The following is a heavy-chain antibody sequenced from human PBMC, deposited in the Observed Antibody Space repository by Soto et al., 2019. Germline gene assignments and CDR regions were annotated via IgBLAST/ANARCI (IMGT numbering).Heavy chain of an antibody. D-gene: IGHD3-22*01. Sequence: EVQLVESGGGLVKPGGSLRLSCAASGFTFSNAWMNWVRQAPGKGLEWVGRIKSKTDGGTTDYAAPVKGRFTISRDDSKNTLYLQMNSLKTEDTAVYYCTNHEGKYYDSSGYYYGEYFQHWGQGPLVTVSS. CDR3: TNHEGKYYDSSGYYYGEYFQH. CDR2: IKSKTDGGTT. CDR1: GFTFSNAW. J-gene: IGHJ1*01. V-gene: IGHV3-15*07.